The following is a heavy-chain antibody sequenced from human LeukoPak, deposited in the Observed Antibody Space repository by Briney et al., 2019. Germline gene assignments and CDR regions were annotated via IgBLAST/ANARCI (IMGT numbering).Heavy chain of an antibody. CDR2: IKSKTDGGTT. D-gene: IGHD3-3*01. Sequence: PGGSLRLSCAASGFTFSDYYMSWIRQAPGKGLQWVGRIKSKTDGGTTDYAAPVKGRFTISRDDSKNTLYLQMNSLKTEDTAVYYCTTGSTDFGVVILGDAFDIWGQGTMVTVSS. CDR1: GFTFSDYY. V-gene: IGHV3-15*01. CDR3: TTGSTDFGVVILGDAFDI. J-gene: IGHJ3*02.